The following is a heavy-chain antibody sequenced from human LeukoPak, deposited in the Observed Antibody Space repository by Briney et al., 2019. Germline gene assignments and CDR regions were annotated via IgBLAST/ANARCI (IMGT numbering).Heavy chain of an antibody. V-gene: IGHV3-53*01. CDR2: IYSGGST. CDR3: ARDPGGMTFTVVVAFDI. J-gene: IGHJ3*02. CDR1: GFTVSSKY. Sequence: GGSLRLSCAASGFTVSSKYMSWVRQAPGKGLEWVSVIYSGGSTYYADSVKGRFTISRDNSKNTLYLQMNSLRAEDTAVYYCARDPGGMTFTVVVAFDIWGQGTMVTVSS. D-gene: IGHD4-23*01.